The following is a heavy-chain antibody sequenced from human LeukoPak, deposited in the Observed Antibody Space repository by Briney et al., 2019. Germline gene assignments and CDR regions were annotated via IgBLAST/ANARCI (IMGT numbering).Heavy chain of an antibody. D-gene: IGHD4-17*01. CDR2: IKQDGSEK. V-gene: IGHV3-7*03. CDR1: GFTFSTYW. CDR3: AKQGRAVTWAFDY. J-gene: IGHJ4*02. Sequence: GGSLRLSCAASGFTFSTYWMTWVRQAPGKGLEWVANIKQDGSEKYYVDSVKGRFTISRDNSKNTLHLQMNSLRAEDTAVYYCAKQGRAVTWAFDYWGQGTLVTVSS.